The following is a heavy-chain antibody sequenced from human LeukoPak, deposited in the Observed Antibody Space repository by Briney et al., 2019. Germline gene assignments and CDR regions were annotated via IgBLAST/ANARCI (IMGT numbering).Heavy chain of an antibody. CDR1: GDSISSYY. J-gene: IGHJ4*02. CDR2: IYASGTT. D-gene: IGHD3-10*01. V-gene: IGHV4-4*07. CDR3: ARGRGSGSYYFDY. Sequence: SETLSLTCTVSGDSISSYYWTWIRQSAAKGLEWIGRIYASGTTNYNPSLKSRVTISVDTSKNQFSLKLSSVTAADTAVYYCARGRGSGSYYFDYWGQGTLVTVSS.